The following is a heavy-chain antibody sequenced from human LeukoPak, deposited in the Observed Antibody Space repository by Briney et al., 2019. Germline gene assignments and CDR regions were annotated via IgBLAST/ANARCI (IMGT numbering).Heavy chain of an antibody. CDR3: AKMFNADAYLEY. D-gene: IGHD2-2*01. J-gene: IGHJ4*02. Sequence: SETLSLTCEVSGDSLSSGGYSWSWIRQPPGRGLEWIGYIRYSGSTYYNPSLKSRLTLSVAASKTQFTLRRSSVTAAAPAGYSCAKMFNADAYLEYWGQGSLVTVSS. CDR2: IRYSGST. V-gene: IGHV4-30-4*07. CDR1: GDSLSSGGYS.